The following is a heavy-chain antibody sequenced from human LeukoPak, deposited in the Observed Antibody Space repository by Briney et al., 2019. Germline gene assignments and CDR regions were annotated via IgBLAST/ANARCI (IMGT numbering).Heavy chain of an antibody. J-gene: IGHJ6*02. CDR1: GFTFSSYG. D-gene: IGHD3-3*01. CDR2: ISYDGSNK. Sequence: PGGSLRLSCAASGFTFSSYGMHWVRQAPGKGLEWVAVISYDGSNKYYADSVKGRFTISRDNSKNTLYLQMNSLRAEDTAVYYCAKEGTSGYDFWSGYLDYYYYGMDVWGQGTTVTVSS. V-gene: IGHV3-30*18. CDR3: AKEGTSGYDFWSGYLDYYYYGMDV.